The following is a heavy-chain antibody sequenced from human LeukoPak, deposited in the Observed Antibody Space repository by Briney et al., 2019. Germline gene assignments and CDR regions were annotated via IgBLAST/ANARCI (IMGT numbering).Heavy chain of an antibody. Sequence: ASVKVSCKASGSTFINYGFSWVRQAPGQGLEWMGWIIAYNGNTNYQQKFQGRVTMTTDTSTNTVYMELRSLRSDDTAVYYCARVATNSRVAGYDPQWYFDLWGRGTPVTVSP. CDR2: IIAYNGNT. CDR1: GSTFINYG. J-gene: IGHJ2*01. CDR3: ARVATNSRVAGYDPQWYFDL. V-gene: IGHV1-18*04. D-gene: IGHD5-12*01.